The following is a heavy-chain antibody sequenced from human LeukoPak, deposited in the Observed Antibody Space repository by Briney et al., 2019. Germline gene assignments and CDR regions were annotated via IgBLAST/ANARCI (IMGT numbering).Heavy chain of an antibody. J-gene: IGHJ5*02. CDR1: GGSFSGYY. D-gene: IGHD3-10*01. Sequence: SETLSLTCAVYGGSFSGYYWSWIRQPPGKGLEWIGEINHSGSTNYNPSLKGRVTISVDTSKNQFSLKLSSVTAADTAVYYCARAHAKYYGSGSPINWFDPWGQGTLVTVSS. CDR3: ARAHAKYYGSGSPINWFDP. V-gene: IGHV4-34*01. CDR2: INHSGST.